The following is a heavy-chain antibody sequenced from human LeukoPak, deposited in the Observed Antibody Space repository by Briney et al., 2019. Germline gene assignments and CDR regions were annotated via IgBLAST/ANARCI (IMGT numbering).Heavy chain of an antibody. CDR3: ARDPRTVRI. Sequence: GGSLRLSCVASGFTFSASYMTWVRQPPGKGLEWLSYISGNSGDINYADSVKGRFTVSRDNAKNSLYPQMNSLRVEDTAVYYCARDPRTVRIWGQGTLVTVSS. CDR2: ISGNSGDI. CDR1: GFTFSASY. J-gene: IGHJ4*02. D-gene: IGHD1-1*01. V-gene: IGHV3-11*06.